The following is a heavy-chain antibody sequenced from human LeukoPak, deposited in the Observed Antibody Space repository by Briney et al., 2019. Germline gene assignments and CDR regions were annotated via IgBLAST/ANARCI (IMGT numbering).Heavy chain of an antibody. CDR2: IYSGGST. V-gene: IGHV3-53*01. J-gene: IGHJ4*02. CDR3: ARDYGGSSPFDY. CDR1: GFTVSSNY. D-gene: IGHD4-23*01. Sequence: PGGSLRLSCAASGFTVSSNYMSWVRQAPGKGLEWVSVIYSGGSTYYADSVKGRLTISRDNSKNTLYLQMNSLRAEDTAVYYCARDYGGSSPFDYWGQGTLVTVSS.